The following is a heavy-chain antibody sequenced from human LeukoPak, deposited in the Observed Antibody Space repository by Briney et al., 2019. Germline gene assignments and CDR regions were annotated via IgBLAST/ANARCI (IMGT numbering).Heavy chain of an antibody. CDR3: ARGGDSGWYFGY. Sequence: PGGSLRLSCAASGFTFSDHYMDWVRQAPGKGLEWVGRTRNKANSYTTEYAASVKGRFTISRDDSKNSLFLQMNSLKTEDTAVYYCARGGDSGWYFGYWGQGTLVTVSS. V-gene: IGHV3-72*01. CDR2: TRNKANSYTT. CDR1: GFTFSDHY. D-gene: IGHD2-21*02. J-gene: IGHJ4*02.